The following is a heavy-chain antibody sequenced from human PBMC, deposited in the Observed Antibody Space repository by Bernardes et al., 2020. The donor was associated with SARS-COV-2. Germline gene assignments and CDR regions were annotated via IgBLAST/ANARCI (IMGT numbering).Heavy chain of an antibody. CDR2: ISSRSSTI. CDR1: GFTFSTYS. D-gene: IGHD2-21*02. V-gene: IGHV3-48*01. J-gene: IGHJ4*02. CDR3: ATMVVSTTAFDY. Sequence: GGSLRLSCAASGFTFSTYSMNWVRQAPGKGLEWLSYISSRSSTIYYADSVKGRFTISRDNAKNSLYLQMNSLRAEDTALYYCATMVVSTTAFDYWGQGTLVTVSS.